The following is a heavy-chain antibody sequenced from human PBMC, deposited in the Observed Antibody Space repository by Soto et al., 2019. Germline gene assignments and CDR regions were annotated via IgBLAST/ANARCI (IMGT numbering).Heavy chain of an antibody. CDR3: ARAAIAAAGTRGAFDI. V-gene: IGHV3-30-3*01. CDR2: ISYDGSNK. D-gene: IGHD6-13*01. J-gene: IGHJ3*02. Sequence: GGSLRLSCAASGFTFSSYAMHWVRQAPGKGLEWVAVISYDGSNKYYADSVKGRFTISRDNSKNTLYLQMNSLRAEDTAVYYCARAAIAAAGTRGAFDIWGQGTRVTVSS. CDR1: GFTFSSYA.